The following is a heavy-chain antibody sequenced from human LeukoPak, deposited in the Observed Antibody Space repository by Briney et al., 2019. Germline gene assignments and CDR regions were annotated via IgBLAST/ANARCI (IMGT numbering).Heavy chain of an antibody. V-gene: IGHV3-33*01. J-gene: IGHJ4*02. Sequence: GRSLRLSCAASGFSFSSYGMDWLRPAPGKGLEWVAVIWYDGSNKYYADSVKGRFTISRDNSKNTVFLQMNSLRAEDTAVYYCARLGSRWSLDYWGQGTLVTVSS. CDR2: IWYDGSNK. CDR3: ARLGSRWSLDY. D-gene: IGHD6-13*01. CDR1: GFSFSSYG.